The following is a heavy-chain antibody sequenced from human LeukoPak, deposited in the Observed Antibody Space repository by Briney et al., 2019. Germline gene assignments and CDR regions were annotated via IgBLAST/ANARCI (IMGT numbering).Heavy chain of an antibody. J-gene: IGHJ4*02. CDR2: ISGSSNYI. CDR1: GFTFSSYT. Sequence: GGSLRLSCAASGFTFSSYTMNWVRQAPGKGLEWVSSISGSSNYIYYADSVKGRFTISRDNAKNSLYLQMNSLRAEDTAVYYCARHPHYYYDNSARWGQGTLVTVSS. V-gene: IGHV3-21*01. CDR3: ARHPHYYYDNSAR. D-gene: IGHD3-22*01.